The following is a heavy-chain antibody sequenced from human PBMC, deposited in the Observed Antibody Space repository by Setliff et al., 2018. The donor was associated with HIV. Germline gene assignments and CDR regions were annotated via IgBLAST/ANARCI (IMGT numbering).Heavy chain of an antibody. V-gene: IGHV4-4*07. CDR3: ARHVSPEYSDYAHWYFDL. Sequence: SETLSLTCTVSGGSVTSYYWSWIRQPAGKRLEWIGRISISGDTNYNPSLKSRATMSLDTSKNHFSLYLNSVTAADTAVYYCARHVSPEYSDYAHWYFDLWGRGTLVTVSS. CDR2: ISISGDT. D-gene: IGHD5-12*01. CDR1: GGSVTSYY. J-gene: IGHJ2*01.